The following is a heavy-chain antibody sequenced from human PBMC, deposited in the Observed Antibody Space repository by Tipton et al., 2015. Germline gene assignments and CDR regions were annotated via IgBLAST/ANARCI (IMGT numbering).Heavy chain of an antibody. D-gene: IGHD3-22*01. J-gene: IGHJ3*02. V-gene: IGHV3-11*06. CDR3: ARCYYDSAGYYPDAFDI. CDR2: ISSRSSYT. CDR1: GFTFSDYY. Sequence: SLRLSCAASGFTFSDYYMSWIRQAPGKGLEWVSYISSRSSYTNYADSVKGRFTISRDNAKNSLYLQMNSLRAEDTAVYYCARCYYDSAGYYPDAFDIWGQGTMVTVSS.